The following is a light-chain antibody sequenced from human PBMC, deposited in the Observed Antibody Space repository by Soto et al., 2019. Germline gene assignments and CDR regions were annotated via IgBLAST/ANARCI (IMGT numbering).Light chain of an antibody. CDR1: SSDVGGYNY. V-gene: IGLV2-14*01. J-gene: IGLJ1*01. Sequence: LHHPSSVSVSPGQSLPILPPGTSSDVGGYNYVSWYQQHPGKAPKLMIYDVSNRPSGVSNRFSGSKSGNTASLTISGLQAEDEADYYCSSYTSSSTLNYVFGTGTKVTVL. CDR3: SSYTSSSTLNYV. CDR2: DVS.